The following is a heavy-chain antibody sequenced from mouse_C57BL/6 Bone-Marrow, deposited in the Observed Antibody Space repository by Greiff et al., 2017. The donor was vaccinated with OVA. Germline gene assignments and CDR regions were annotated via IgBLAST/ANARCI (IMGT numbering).Heavy chain of an antibody. CDR3: ARREVVAPYFDY. J-gene: IGHJ2*01. CDR1: GYTFTDYN. V-gene: IGHV1-18*01. D-gene: IGHD1-3*01. Sequence: EVQLQQSGPELVKPGASVKIPCKASGYTFTDYNMDWVKQSHGKSLEWIGDINPNNGGTIYNQKFKGKATLTVDKSSSTAYMELRSLTSEDTAVDYCARREVVAPYFDYWGQGTTLTVSS. CDR2: INPNNGGT.